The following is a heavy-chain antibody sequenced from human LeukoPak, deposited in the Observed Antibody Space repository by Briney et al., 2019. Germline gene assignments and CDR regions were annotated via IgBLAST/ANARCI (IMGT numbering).Heavy chain of an antibody. V-gene: IGHV3-23*01. CDR2: ISGSGGST. CDR1: GFTFSRYA. D-gene: IGHD3-22*01. J-gene: IGHJ4*02. Sequence: PGGSLRLSCAASGFTFSRYAMHWVRQAPGKGLEWVSAISGSGGSTYYADSVKGRFTISRDNSKNTLYLQMNSLRAEDTAVYYCAKDCYYDSSGYLDYWGQGTLVTVSS. CDR3: AKDCYYDSSGYLDY.